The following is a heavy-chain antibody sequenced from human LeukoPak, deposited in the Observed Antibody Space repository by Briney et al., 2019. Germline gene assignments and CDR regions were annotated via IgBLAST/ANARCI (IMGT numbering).Heavy chain of an antibody. CDR3: ARMIVVVTSAPFDY. CDR2: IYYSGST. V-gene: IGHV4-59*12. Sequence: PSETLSLTCTVSGGSISGYYWSWIRQPPGKGLEWIGYIYYSGSTYYNPSLKSRVTISVDTSKNQFSLKLSSVTAADTAVYYCARMIVVVTSAPFDYWGQGTLVTVSS. CDR1: GGSISGYY. D-gene: IGHD3-22*01. J-gene: IGHJ4*02.